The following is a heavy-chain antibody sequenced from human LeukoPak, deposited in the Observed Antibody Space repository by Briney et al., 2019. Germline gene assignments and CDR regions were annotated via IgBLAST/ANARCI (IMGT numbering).Heavy chain of an antibody. Sequence: GGSLRLSCAASGFPFSNAWMTWVRQAPGKELEWVGRIKSKTDGGTTDYTAPVKGRFTISRDDSKNTLYLQMNSLKTEDTAVYYCTSKHPAVVVVAADWGQGTLVTVSS. CDR1: GFPFSNAW. CDR3: TSKHPAVVVVAAD. CDR2: IKSKTDGGTT. D-gene: IGHD2-15*01. V-gene: IGHV3-15*01. J-gene: IGHJ4*02.